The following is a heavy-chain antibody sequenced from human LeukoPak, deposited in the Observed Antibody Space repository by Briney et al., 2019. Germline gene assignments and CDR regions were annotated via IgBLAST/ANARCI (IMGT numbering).Heavy chain of an antibody. V-gene: IGHV1-69*05. CDR2: IIPIFGTA. Sequence: SVKVSCKASGGTFSSYAISWVRQAPGQGLEWMGGIIPIFGTANYAQKFQGRVTMTRNTSISTAYMELSSLRSEDTAVYYCARSGIAAAGIENWFDPWGQGTLVTVSS. J-gene: IGHJ5*02. CDR3: ARSGIAAAGIENWFDP. D-gene: IGHD6-13*01. CDR1: GGTFSSYA.